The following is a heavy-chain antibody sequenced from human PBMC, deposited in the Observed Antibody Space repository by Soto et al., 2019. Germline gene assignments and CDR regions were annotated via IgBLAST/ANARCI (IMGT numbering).Heavy chain of an antibody. J-gene: IGHJ6*03. CDR1: GGAISSSSYY. Sequence: PSETLSLTCTVSGGAISSSSYYWGWIRQSPGKGLEGIGGFYYSGSSYYSPSLKSRVTISGDTSKKQISLRLSSVTATDTAVYYCARISVASRYMDVWGKGATVTVSS. CDR2: FYYSGSS. D-gene: IGHD5-12*01. V-gene: IGHV4-39*01. CDR3: ARISVASRYMDV.